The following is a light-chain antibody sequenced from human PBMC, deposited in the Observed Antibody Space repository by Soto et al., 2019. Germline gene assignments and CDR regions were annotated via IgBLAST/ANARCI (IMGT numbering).Light chain of an antibody. Sequence: QSALTQPASVSGSPGQSITISCTGTSSDVGGYNYVSWYQQHPGKAPKLLIDGVSNRPSGVSYRFSGSKSGNTASLTISGLQAEDEADYYCSSYTTDSTPVVFGGGTKLTVL. CDR1: SSDVGGYNY. CDR3: SSYTTDSTPVV. J-gene: IGLJ2*01. CDR2: GVS. V-gene: IGLV2-14*01.